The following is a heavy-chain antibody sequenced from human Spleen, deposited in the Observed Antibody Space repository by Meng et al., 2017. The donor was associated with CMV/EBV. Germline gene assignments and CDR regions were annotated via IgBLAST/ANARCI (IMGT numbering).Heavy chain of an antibody. Sequence: SGGSISGSSYFWGWIRQPPGKGLDWIGSIYYSGSTYHNPSLKSRVTISVDTSKNQFSLQLSSVTAADTAVYYCATAKGGTARVFDYWGQGILVTVSS. CDR3: ATAKGGTARVFDY. V-gene: IGHV4-39*01. D-gene: IGHD3-16*01. CDR2: IYYSGST. CDR1: GGSISGSSYF. J-gene: IGHJ4*02.